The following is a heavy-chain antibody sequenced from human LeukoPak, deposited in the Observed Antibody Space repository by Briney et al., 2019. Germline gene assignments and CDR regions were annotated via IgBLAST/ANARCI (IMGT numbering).Heavy chain of an antibody. Sequence: SQTLSLTCTVSGGSISSGGYYWSWIRQHPGKGLEWIGYIYYSGSTYYNPSLKSRVTISVDTSKNQFSLKLSSVTAADTAVYYCARGRSNAIGGTIWFDPWGQGTLVTVSS. V-gene: IGHV4-31*03. CDR2: IYYSGST. CDR1: GGSISSGGYY. CDR3: ARGRSNAIGGTIWFDP. D-gene: IGHD2-8*01. J-gene: IGHJ5*02.